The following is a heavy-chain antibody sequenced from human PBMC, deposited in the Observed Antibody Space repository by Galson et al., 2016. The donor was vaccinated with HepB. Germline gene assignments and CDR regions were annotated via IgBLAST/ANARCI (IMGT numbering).Heavy chain of an antibody. V-gene: IGHV5-51*01. D-gene: IGHD2-2*01. CDR1: GYTFSRYW. J-gene: IGHJ4*02. CDR2: IYPGDPDT. CDR3: ARHVPPSPAAPPEY. Sequence: QSGAEVKKPGESLKISCKASGYTFSRYWIGWVRQMPGKGLEWMGIIYPGDPDTRDSPSFQDQVTISADKSINTASLQWSSLTASDSAMYFFARHVPPSPAAPPEYWGQGTLVTVSS.